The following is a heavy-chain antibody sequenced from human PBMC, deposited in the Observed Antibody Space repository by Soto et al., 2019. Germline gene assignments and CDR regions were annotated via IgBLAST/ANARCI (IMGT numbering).Heavy chain of an antibody. CDR3: AASSDYVWGSYRSLDY. V-gene: IGHV4-30-4*01. CDR1: GGSISSGDYY. D-gene: IGHD3-16*02. Sequence: QVQLQESGPGLVKPSQTLSLTCTVSGGSISSGDYYWSWIRQPPGKGLEWIGYIYYSGSTYYNPSPKSRFTISVDTSKNQFSLKLSSVTAADTAVYYCAASSDYVWGSYRSLDYWGQGTLVTVSS. J-gene: IGHJ4*02. CDR2: IYYSGST.